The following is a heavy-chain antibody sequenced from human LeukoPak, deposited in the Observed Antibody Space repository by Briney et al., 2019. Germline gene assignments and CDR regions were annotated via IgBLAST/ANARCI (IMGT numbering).Heavy chain of an antibody. CDR1: GDSISSSSYY. J-gene: IGHJ4*02. V-gene: IGHV4-39*01. Sequence: SETLSLTCTVSGDSISSSSYYWGWIRQPPGKGLEWIGSIYYAGTTYYNPSLKSRVTISVDTSNNQFSLKLSSVTAADTALFYCARRWAYTFDYWGQGTLVSVSS. CDR3: ARRWAYTFDY. D-gene: IGHD1-26*01. CDR2: IYYAGTT.